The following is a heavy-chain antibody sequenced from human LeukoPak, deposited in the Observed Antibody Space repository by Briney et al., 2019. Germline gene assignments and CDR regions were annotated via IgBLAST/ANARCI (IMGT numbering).Heavy chain of an antibody. CDR1: GFTFDNYA. J-gene: IGHJ4*02. CDR2: ISWNSGSI. D-gene: IGHD6-13*01. Sequence: GGSLRLSCAASGFTFDNYAMHWVRQAPGKGLEWVSGISWNSGSIGYADSVKGRFTISRGNAKNSLYLQMNSLRAEDTALYYCAKGTRIAAAGSFDYWGQGTLVTVSS. CDR3: AKGTRIAAAGSFDY. V-gene: IGHV3-9*01.